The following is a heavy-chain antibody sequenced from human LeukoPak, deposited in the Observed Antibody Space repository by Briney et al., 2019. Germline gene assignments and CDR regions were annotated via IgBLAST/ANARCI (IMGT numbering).Heavy chain of an antibody. D-gene: IGHD6-13*01. CDR1: GYTFSGNS. J-gene: IGHJ4*02. V-gene: IGHV1-2*02. Sequence: ASVKVSCKASGYTFSGNSMHWGRQAPGQGLEWMGWINPNSGGTKYAQKFQGRVTMTRDTSINTAYMELSSLKSDDTAVYYCARGEGSSWFDYWGQGTLVTVSS. CDR3: ARGEGSSWFDY. CDR2: INPNSGGT.